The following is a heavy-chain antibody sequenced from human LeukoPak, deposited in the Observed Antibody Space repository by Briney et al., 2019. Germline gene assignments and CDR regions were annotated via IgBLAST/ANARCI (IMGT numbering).Heavy chain of an antibody. CDR2: XXPNSGNT. J-gene: IGHJ4*02. Sequence: ASVKVSCKASGYTFTSYDINWVRQATGQGLXXXXXXXPNSGNTGYAQKFQGRVTMTRNTSISTAYMELSSLRSEDTAVYYCARGRYSSSWSASPDFDYWGQGTLVTVSS. CDR3: ARGRYSSSWSASPDFDY. D-gene: IGHD6-13*01. CDR1: GYTFTSYD. V-gene: IGHV1-8*01.